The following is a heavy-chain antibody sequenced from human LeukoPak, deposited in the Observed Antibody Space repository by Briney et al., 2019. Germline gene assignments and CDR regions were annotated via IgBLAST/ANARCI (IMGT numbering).Heavy chain of an antibody. J-gene: IGHJ4*02. CDR3: ARDYKADF. V-gene: IGHV3-23*05. CDR2: IDIYATKT. Sequence: GGSLRLSCATSGFTLSTYAMTWVRQAPGMGLEWVSAIDIYATKTNYADSVKGRFTISRDNSKNTLYLQMNSLRGEDTAIYYCARDYKADFWGQGTLVTVSS. CDR1: GFTLSTYA. D-gene: IGHD3-10*01.